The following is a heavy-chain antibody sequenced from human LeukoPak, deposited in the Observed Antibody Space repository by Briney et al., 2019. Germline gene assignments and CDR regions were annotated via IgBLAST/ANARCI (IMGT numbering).Heavy chain of an antibody. CDR1: GASISSYY. CDR2: IYNSGST. CDR3: ARTPREVGTSNNWFDP. D-gene: IGHD1-26*01. J-gene: IGHJ5*02. Sequence: SETLSLTCTVSGASISSYYWSWIRQPPGKGLEWIGYIYNSGSTNYNPSLKSRVTISVDTSKNQFSLKLSSVTAADTAVYYCARTPREVGTSNNWFDPWGQGTLVTVSS. V-gene: IGHV4-59*01.